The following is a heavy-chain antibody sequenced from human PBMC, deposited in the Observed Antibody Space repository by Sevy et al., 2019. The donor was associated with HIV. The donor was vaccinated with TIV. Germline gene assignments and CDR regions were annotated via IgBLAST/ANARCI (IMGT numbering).Heavy chain of an antibody. CDR2: ISYDGSNE. V-gene: IGHV3-30-3*01. D-gene: IGHD1-1*01. CDR1: GFTISYFS. J-gene: IGHJ1*01. Sequence: GGSLRLSCAASGFTISYFSMHWVRQAPGKGLEWVATISYDGSNEHYADSVKGRFTISRDNSKNALYLQMNSLRAEDTAVYSCALERLSSDVAEYFENWGQGTLVTVSS. CDR3: ALERLSSDVAEYFEN.